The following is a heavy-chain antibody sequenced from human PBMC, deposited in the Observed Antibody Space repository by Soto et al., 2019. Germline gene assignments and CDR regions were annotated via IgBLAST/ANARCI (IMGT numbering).Heavy chain of an antibody. D-gene: IGHD5-18*01. CDR2: ISYDGSNK. Sequence: QVQLVESGGGVVQPGRSLRLSCAASGFTFSSYAMHWVRQAPGKGLEWVAVISYDGSNKYYADSVKGRFTISRDNSKNTLYLPMNSLRAEDTAVYYCASGQSTRDTAMAYGMDVWGQGTTVTVSS. J-gene: IGHJ6*02. V-gene: IGHV3-30-3*01. CDR3: ASGQSTRDTAMAYGMDV. CDR1: GFTFSSYA.